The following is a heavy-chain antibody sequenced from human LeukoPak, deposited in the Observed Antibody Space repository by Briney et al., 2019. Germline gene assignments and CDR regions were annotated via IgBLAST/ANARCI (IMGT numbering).Heavy chain of an antibody. Sequence: GASVKVSCKASGYTFTSYAMHWVRQAPGQRLKWMGWINAGNGNTKYSQKFQGRVTITRDTSASTAYVELSSLRSEDTAVYYCARGIDDILTGYLYWGQGTLVTVSS. D-gene: IGHD3-9*01. CDR3: ARGIDDILTGYLY. CDR1: GYTFTSYA. V-gene: IGHV1-3*01. J-gene: IGHJ4*02. CDR2: INAGNGNT.